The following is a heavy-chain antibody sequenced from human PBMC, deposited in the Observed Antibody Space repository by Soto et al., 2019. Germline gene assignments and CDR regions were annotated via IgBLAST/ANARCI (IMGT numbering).Heavy chain of an antibody. CDR2: ISAYNGNT. Sequence: ASVKVSCKASGYTFTSYGISWVRQAPGQGLEWMGWISAYNGNTNYAQKLQGRVTMTTDTSTSTAYMELRSLRSDDTAVYYCARVPRWGHNWNDPFDYWGQGTLVTVSS. CDR1: GYTFTSYG. V-gene: IGHV1-18*01. J-gene: IGHJ4*02. D-gene: IGHD1-1*01. CDR3: ARVPRWGHNWNDPFDY.